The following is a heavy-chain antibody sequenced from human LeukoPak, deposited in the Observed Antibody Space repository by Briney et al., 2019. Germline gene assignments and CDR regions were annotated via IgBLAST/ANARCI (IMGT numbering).Heavy chain of an antibody. CDR3: ARQSGLITGTSFDY. D-gene: IGHD1/OR15-1a*01. J-gene: IGHJ4*02. CDR2: IYPGDSDT. V-gene: IGHV5-51*01. CDR1: GYRFTSFL. Sequence: GESLKNSRKGSGYRFTSFLIGWVGHMPRKRLGWIGIIYPGDSDTRYSPSFQGQVTISADKSISTAYLQWSSLKASDTAMYYCARQSGLITGTSFDYWGQGTLVTVSS.